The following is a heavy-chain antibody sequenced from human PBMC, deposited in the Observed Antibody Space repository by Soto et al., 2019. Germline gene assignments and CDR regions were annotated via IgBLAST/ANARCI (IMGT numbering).Heavy chain of an antibody. D-gene: IGHD3-9*01. Sequence: SETLSLTCTVSGGSISSSSYYWGWIRQPPGKGLEWIGYIYYSGSTYYNPSLKSRVTISVDTSKNQFSPKLSSVTAADTAVYYCARQGDDIRVLYMDVWGKGTTVTVSS. J-gene: IGHJ6*03. CDR3: ARQGDDIRVLYMDV. CDR2: IYYSGST. V-gene: IGHV4-39*07. CDR1: GGSISSSSYY.